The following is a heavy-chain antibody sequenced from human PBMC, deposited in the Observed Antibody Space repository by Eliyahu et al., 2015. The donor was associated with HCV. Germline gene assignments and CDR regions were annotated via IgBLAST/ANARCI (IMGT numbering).Heavy chain of an antibody. V-gene: IGHV4-34*01. CDR1: GGSFSXYY. J-gene: IGHJ6*03. Sequence: QVQLQQWGAGLLKPSETLSLTCAVYGGSFSXYYWSWXRXPPGKGLEWIGEINHSGSTNYNPSLKSRVTISVDTSKNQFSLKLSSVTAADTAVYYCARGLYPLLPHALGTPRQPPHYYYYMDVWGKGTTVTVSS. CDR3: ARGLYPLLPHALGTPRQPPHYYYYMDV. D-gene: IGHD3-22*01. CDR2: INHSGST.